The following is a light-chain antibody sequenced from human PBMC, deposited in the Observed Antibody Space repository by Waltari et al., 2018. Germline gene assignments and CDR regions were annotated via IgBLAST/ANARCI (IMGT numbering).Light chain of an antibody. CDR1: SSDVCAFDY. CDR3: CSYAGSPYV. CDR2: AVT. Sequence: QSALTQPRSVSGSPGPSVTISCPGTSSDVCAFDYVSWYQQHPGNAPKLIIYAVTKRPSGVPDRCSGSQSGNTAALTICGLQAEDEADYYCCSYAGSPYVFGTGTKVTVL. J-gene: IGLJ1*01. V-gene: IGLV2-11*01.